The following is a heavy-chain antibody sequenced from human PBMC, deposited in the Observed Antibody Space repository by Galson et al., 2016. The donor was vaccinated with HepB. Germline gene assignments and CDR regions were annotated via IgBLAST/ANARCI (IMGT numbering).Heavy chain of an antibody. D-gene: IGHD1-7*01. CDR2: IYSGGST. CDR3: ARDPGISGTT. J-gene: IGHJ5*02. CDR1: GFTVSNNY. Sequence: SLRLSCAAPGFTVSNNYMTWVRQAPGKGLEWVSTIYSGGSTFYTDSVQGRFTIYRHHSKNTLYLQMDTLRPEDTAVYYCARDPGISGTTWGQGILVTVSS. V-gene: IGHV3-53*04.